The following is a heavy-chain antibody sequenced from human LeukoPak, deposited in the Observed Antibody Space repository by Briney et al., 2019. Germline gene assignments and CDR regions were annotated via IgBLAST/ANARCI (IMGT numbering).Heavy chain of an antibody. CDR3: ARGGRYSYASFDY. J-gene: IGHJ4*01. V-gene: IGHV3-74*01. CDR2: INSDGSST. D-gene: IGHD5-18*01. Sequence: PGGSLRLSCAASGFTFSSYWMHWVRRAPGKGLVWVSRINSDGSSTSYADSVKGRFTISRDNAKDTLYLQMNSLRAEDTAVYYCARGGRYSYASFDYWGHGALVTVSS. CDR1: GFTFSSYW.